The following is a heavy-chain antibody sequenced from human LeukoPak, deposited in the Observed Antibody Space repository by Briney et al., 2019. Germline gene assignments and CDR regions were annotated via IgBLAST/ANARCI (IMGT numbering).Heavy chain of an antibody. D-gene: IGHD2-2*01. CDR3: TTAYCSSTSCYLDY. J-gene: IGHJ4*02. Sequence: VGSLRLSCAASGSTFSNAWMSWVRQAPGKGLEWVGRIKSKTDGGTTDYAAPVKGRFTISRDDSKNTLYLQMNSPKTEDTAVYYCTTAYCSSTSCYLDYWGQGTLVTVSS. V-gene: IGHV3-15*01. CDR1: GSTFSNAW. CDR2: IKSKTDGGTT.